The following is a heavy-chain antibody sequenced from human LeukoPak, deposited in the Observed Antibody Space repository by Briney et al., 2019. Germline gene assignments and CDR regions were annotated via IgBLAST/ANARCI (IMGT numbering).Heavy chain of an antibody. CDR2: INSDGSST. Sequence: GGSLRLSCAASGFTFSSYWMHWVRQAPGKGLVWVSCINSDGSSTSYADSVKGRFTISRDNAKNTLYLQMNSLRAEDTAVYYCARAVGGSARDWGQGTLVTVSS. CDR3: ARAVGGSARD. V-gene: IGHV3-74*01. J-gene: IGHJ4*02. CDR1: GFTFSSYW. D-gene: IGHD1-26*01.